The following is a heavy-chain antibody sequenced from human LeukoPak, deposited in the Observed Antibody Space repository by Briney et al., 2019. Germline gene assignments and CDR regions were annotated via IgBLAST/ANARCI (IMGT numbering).Heavy chain of an antibody. V-gene: IGHV4-38-2*02. J-gene: IGHJ4*02. D-gene: IGHD3-10*01. CDR1: GYSISSGYY. CDR2: IYHSGRT. Sequence: SETLSLTCTVSGYSISSGYYWGWIRQPPGKGLEWIGSIYHSGRTFYNPSLKSRVTISVDTSKNQFSLKLTSVTAADTAVYYCARAGFGLAPLRGTPFDYWGQGTLVTVSS. CDR3: ARAGFGLAPLRGTPFDY.